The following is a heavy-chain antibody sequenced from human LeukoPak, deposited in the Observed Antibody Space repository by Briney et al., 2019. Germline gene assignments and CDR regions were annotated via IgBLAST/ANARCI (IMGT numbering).Heavy chain of an antibody. J-gene: IGHJ4*02. V-gene: IGHV3-74*01. CDR2: INSDGSST. CDR1: GFTFSSYW. Sequence: GGSLRLSCAASGFTFSSYWMHWVRQPPGKGLVWVSRINSDGSSTTYADSVKGRFTISRDNAKNTLYLQMNSLRAEDTAVYYCARGYSYGFFDYWGQGALATVSS. CDR3: ARGYSYGFFDY. D-gene: IGHD5-18*01.